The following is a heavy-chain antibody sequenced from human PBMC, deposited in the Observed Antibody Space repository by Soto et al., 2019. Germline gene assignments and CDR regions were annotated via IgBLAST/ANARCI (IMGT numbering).Heavy chain of an antibody. J-gene: IGHJ4*02. CDR1: GFTFSNAW. CDR2: IKSKTDGGTT. V-gene: IGHV3-15*01. Sequence: GGSLRLSCAASGFTFSNAWMSWVRQAPGKGLEWVGRIKSKTDGGTTDYAAPVKGRFTISRDDSKNTLYLQMNSLKTEDTAVYYCTTEDNWNYRPLHFDYWGQGTLVTVSS. D-gene: IGHD1-7*01. CDR3: TTEDNWNYRPLHFDY.